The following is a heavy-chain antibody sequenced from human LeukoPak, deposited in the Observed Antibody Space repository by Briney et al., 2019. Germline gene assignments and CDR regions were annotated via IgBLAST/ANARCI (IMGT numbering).Heavy chain of an antibody. J-gene: IGHJ4*02. CDR2: ITTTFYT. CDR1: GFTFSSYS. D-gene: IGHD5-18*01. V-gene: IGHV3-21*01. Sequence: PGGSLRLSCAASGFTFSSYSFNWVRQVPGKGLEWVSSITTTFYTYYTDSVKGRFTISRDNAKNSLYLQMNSLRAEDTAVYYCARDRRGGYSYGSLDYWGQGTLVTVSS. CDR3: ARDRRGGYSYGSLDY.